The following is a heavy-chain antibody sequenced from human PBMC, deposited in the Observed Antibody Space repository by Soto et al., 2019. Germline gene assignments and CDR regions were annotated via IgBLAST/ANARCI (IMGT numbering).Heavy chain of an antibody. CDR2: IKQDGGEK. Sequence: LRLSCAASGFTFNSYWMIWVRQTPGKGLEWVANIKQDGGEKHYVDPVKGRFTISRDNAKNSLHLQMNSLRVEDTAVYYCVTWYPAWFDPWGQGNLVTVSS. D-gene: IGHD6-13*01. CDR3: VTWYPAWFDP. J-gene: IGHJ5*02. V-gene: IGHV3-7*03. CDR1: GFTFNSYW.